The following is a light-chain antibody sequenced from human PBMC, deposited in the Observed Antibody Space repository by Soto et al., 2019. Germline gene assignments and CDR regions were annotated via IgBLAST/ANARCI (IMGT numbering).Light chain of an antibody. CDR3: SSYAGSNNFV. V-gene: IGLV2-8*01. CDR2: EVS. CDR1: SSDIGAYIY. Sequence: QSALTQPPSASGSPGQSVTISCTVTSSDIGAYIYVSWYQQHPGKAPKLMISEVSRRPSGVPERFSGSKSGNTASLTVSGLQADDEAHYYCSSYAGSNNFVFGTGTKHRP. J-gene: IGLJ1*01.